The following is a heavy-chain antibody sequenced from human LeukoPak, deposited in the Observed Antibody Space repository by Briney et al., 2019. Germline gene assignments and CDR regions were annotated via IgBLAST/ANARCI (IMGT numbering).Heavy chain of an antibody. Sequence: GGSLRLSCVASGFTFSSSWMNWVRQARGKGLEWVANIKYDGSEEYYVDSVKGRFTISRDNAQNSLYLQMNNLRAEDTAVYYCARDVYRSFDYWGQGSLVTVSS. V-gene: IGHV3-7*01. CDR1: GFTFSSSW. D-gene: IGHD5/OR15-5a*01. CDR2: IKYDGSEE. J-gene: IGHJ4*02. CDR3: ARDVYRSFDY.